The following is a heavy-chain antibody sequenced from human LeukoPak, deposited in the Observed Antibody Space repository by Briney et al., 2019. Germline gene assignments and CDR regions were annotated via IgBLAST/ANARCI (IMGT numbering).Heavy chain of an antibody. CDR3: ARHEGGHNTFHC. Sequence: SKTLSLTCTVSGGSINSYYWGWIRQPPGKGLEWIGSIYYSGATYYNPSLKSRVTISVDTSKTQFSLKLTSVTAADMAVYYCARHEGGHNTFHCWGQGTLVTVSS. CDR2: IYYSGAT. J-gene: IGHJ4*02. D-gene: IGHD2/OR15-2a*01. V-gene: IGHV4-39*01. CDR1: GGSINSYY.